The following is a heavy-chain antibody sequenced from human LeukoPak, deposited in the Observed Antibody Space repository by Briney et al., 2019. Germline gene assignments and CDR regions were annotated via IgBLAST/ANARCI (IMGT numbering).Heavy chain of an antibody. Sequence: GGSLRLSCAASGFTFSSYSMNWVRQAPGKGLEWVSYISSIGSTIYYADSVKGRFTISRDNAKNSLHLQMNSLRAEDTAVYYCARELRTPYDILGRGNAFDIWGQGTRVTVSS. J-gene: IGHJ3*02. CDR3: ARELRTPYDILGRGNAFDI. D-gene: IGHD3-9*01. CDR2: ISSIGSTI. CDR1: GFTFSSYS. V-gene: IGHV3-48*04.